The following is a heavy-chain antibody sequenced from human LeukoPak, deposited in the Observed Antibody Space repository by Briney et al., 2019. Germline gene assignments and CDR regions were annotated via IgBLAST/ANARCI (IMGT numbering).Heavy chain of an antibody. D-gene: IGHD5-18*01. CDR3: ARSRGYSYGYGYYFDY. CDR1: GVSFSGYY. J-gene: IGHJ4*02. CDR2: INHSGST. Sequence: SETLSLTCAVYGVSFSGYYWSWIRQPPGKGLEWIGEINHSGSTNYNPSLKSRVTISVDTSKNQFSLKLSSVTAADTAVYYCARSRGYSYGYGYYFDYWGQGTLVTVSS. V-gene: IGHV4-34*01.